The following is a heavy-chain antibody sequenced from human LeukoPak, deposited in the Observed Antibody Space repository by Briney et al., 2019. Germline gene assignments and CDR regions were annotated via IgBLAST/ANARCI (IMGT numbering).Heavy chain of an antibody. CDR2: ISGSGGST. V-gene: IGHV3-23*01. J-gene: IGHJ6*02. CDR1: GFSFSTYA. D-gene: IGHD2-2*01. Sequence: GGSLRLSCVASGFSFSTYAMSWVRQAPGKGLEWVSSISGSGGSTYYADSVKGRFTISRDSSKNTLYLQMNSLRAEDTAVYYCARDDIVVVPAAMGHYYYGMDVWGQGTTVTVSS. CDR3: ARDDIVVVPAAMGHYYYGMDV.